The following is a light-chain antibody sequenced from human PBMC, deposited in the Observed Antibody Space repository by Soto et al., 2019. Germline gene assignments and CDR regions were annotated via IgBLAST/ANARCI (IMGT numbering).Light chain of an antibody. Sequence: QSVLTQPPSVSAAPGQKVTISCSGSSSNIANNYVSWYQQLPGTAPKLLIYEDNRRPSGIPDRFSGSKSGTSATLGITGLQAGDEADYYCGTWDSSLSGGGFRGGTKLTVL. V-gene: IGLV1-51*02. J-gene: IGLJ3*02. CDR2: EDN. CDR3: GTWDSSLSGGG. CDR1: SSNIANNY.